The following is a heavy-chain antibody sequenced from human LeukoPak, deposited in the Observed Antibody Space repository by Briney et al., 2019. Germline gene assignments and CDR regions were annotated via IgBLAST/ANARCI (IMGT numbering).Heavy chain of an antibody. V-gene: IGHV3-23*01. Sequence: PGGSLRLSCAASGFTFSSSAMAWVRQAPGKGLEWVSAISGSGISTYYAESVRGRFTVSRDNPKNSLYLQMNSLRAEDTAVYYCAKDRWGVYELCCEPCDYWGQGALGTVSS. CDR1: GFTFSSSA. CDR2: ISGSGIST. CDR3: AKDRWGVYELCCEPCDY. D-gene: IGHD2-8*01. J-gene: IGHJ4*02.